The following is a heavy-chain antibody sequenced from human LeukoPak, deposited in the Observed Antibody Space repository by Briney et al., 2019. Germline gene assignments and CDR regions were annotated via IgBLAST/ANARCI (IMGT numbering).Heavy chain of an antibody. CDR2: ISHDGSNK. CDR1: GFTFSSYG. J-gene: IGHJ4*02. V-gene: IGHV3-30*18. D-gene: IGHD5-18*01. CDR3: AKGPLDGGDTAIFGAYYFDY. Sequence: GRSLRLSCAASGFTFSSYGMHWVRQAPGKGLEWVAVISHDGSNKYYADSVKGRFTISRDNSKNTLYLQMNSLRAEDTAVYYCAKGPLDGGDTAIFGAYYFDYWGQGTLVTVSS.